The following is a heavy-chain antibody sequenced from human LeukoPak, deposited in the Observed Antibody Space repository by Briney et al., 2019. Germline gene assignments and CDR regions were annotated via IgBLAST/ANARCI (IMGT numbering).Heavy chain of an antibody. J-gene: IGHJ4*02. V-gene: IGHV4-34*01. CDR1: GGSFSGYY. D-gene: IGHD3-22*01. CDR2: INHSGST. CDR3: ASGYYYDSSGSPPSFDY. Sequence: PSETLSLTCAVYGGSFSGYYWSWIRKPPGKGLEWIGEINHSGSTNYNQSLKSRVTISVDTSKNQFSLKLSSVTAADTAVYYCASGYYYDSSGSPPSFDYWGQGTLVTVSS.